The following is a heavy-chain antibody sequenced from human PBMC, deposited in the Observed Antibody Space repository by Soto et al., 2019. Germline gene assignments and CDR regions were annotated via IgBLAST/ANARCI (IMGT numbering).Heavy chain of an antibody. CDR2: INPNSGGT. CDR1: GYTFTGYY. D-gene: IGHD1-26*01. V-gene: IGHV1-2*02. Sequence: ASVKVSCKASGYTFTGYYMHWVRQAPGQGLEWMGWINPNSGGTNYAQKFQGRVTMTRDTSISTAYMELSRLRSDDTAVYYCERGARSYLKSYYFDYWGQGTLVTVSS. CDR3: ERGARSYLKSYYFDY. J-gene: IGHJ4*02.